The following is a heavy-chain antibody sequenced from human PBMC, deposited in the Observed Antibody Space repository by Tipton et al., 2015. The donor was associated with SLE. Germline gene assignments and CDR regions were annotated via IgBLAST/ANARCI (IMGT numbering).Heavy chain of an antibody. Sequence: SLRLSCVASGFTFSSHGMSWVRQAPGKGLEWVSSLTGSGDNKYYSASAKGRFIISRDSSKKTVYLQMNSLRVEDTATYYCVKVAYDYIWGTSVSDYFDYWGQGTLVTVSS. CDR1: GFTFSSHG. CDR3: VKVAYDYIWGTSVSDYFDY. D-gene: IGHD3-16*01. CDR2: LTGSGDNK. V-gene: IGHV3-23*01. J-gene: IGHJ4*02.